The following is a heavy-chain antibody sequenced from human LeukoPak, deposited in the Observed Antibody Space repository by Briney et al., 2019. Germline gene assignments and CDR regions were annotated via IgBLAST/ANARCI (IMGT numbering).Heavy chain of an antibody. V-gene: IGHV1-46*01. Sequence: ASVTVSCRASGYTFTSYYMHWGRQAPRQGLEWMGIINASGGSTRYAQKFQGRVTMTRDTSTSTVYMELSSLRSEDTAVYYCARGEWELRVDYWGQGTLVTVSS. CDR1: GYTFTSYY. D-gene: IGHD1-26*01. CDR2: INASGGST. J-gene: IGHJ4*02. CDR3: ARGEWELRVDY.